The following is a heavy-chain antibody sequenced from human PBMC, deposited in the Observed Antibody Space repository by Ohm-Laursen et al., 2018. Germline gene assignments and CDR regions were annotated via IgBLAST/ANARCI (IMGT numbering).Heavy chain of an antibody. J-gene: IGHJ6*02. Sequence: ASVKVSCKASGYTFTSYDINWVRQATGQGLQWMGWMDLNSGNTGYVQKFQGRVTMTRNTSISTAYMELSSLRSEDTAVYYCARARGNWKRDYYYAMDVWGQGTTVTVSS. V-gene: IGHV1-8*01. D-gene: IGHD1-1*01. CDR3: ARARGNWKRDYYYAMDV. CDR2: MDLNSGNT. CDR1: GYTFTSYD.